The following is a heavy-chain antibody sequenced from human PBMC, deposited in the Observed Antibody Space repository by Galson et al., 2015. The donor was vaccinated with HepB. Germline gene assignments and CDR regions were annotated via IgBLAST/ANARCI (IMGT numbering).Heavy chain of an antibody. V-gene: IGHV3-23*01. CDR1: RFTFSGYA. CDR3: AKGIDNYGDGDFDY. Sequence: SLRLSCAASRFTFSGYAMSWVRQAPGKGLEWVSSIRGSGDITFHADSVKGRFTISRDNSKNTVSLQMNSLRDEDTAVYYCAKGIDNYGDGDFDYWGQGTLVTVSS. J-gene: IGHJ4*02. CDR2: IRGSGDIT. D-gene: IGHD4-17*01.